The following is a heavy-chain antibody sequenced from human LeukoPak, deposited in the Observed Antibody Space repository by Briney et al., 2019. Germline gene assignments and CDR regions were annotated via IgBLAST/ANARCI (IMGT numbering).Heavy chain of an antibody. D-gene: IGHD3-16*01. J-gene: IGHJ5*02. Sequence: SETLSLTCAVYGGSFSGYYWSWIRQPPGKGLEWIGEINHSGSTNYNPSLKSRVTISVDTSKNQFSLKLSSVTAADTAVYYCARGRGRSFDPRGQGTLVTVSS. V-gene: IGHV4-34*01. CDR1: GGSFSGYY. CDR3: ARGRGRSFDP. CDR2: INHSGST.